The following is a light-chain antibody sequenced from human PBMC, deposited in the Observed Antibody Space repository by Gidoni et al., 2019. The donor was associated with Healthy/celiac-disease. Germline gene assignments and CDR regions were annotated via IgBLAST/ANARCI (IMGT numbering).Light chain of an antibody. CDR2: WAS. V-gene: IGKV4-1*01. CDR1: QSVLYSSNNKNY. J-gene: IGKJ4*01. CDR3: QQYYSTPPLT. Sequence: DIVMTQSPDSLAVSLGERATINCKYSQSVLYSSNNKNYLAWYQQKPGQPPKLLIYWASTRESGVPDRFSGSGSGTDFTLTISSLQAEDVAVYYCQQYYSTPPLTFGGXTKVEIK.